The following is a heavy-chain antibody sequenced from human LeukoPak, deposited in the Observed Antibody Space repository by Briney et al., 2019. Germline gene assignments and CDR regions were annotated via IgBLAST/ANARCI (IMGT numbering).Heavy chain of an antibody. J-gene: IGHJ4*02. V-gene: IGHV3-33*01. CDR3: ARDHSSSWSNLDY. CDR1: GFTFSSYG. Sequence: GGSLRLSCAASGFTFSSYGMHCVRQAPGKGMEWVAVIWYDGSNKYYADSVKGRFTISRDNSKNTLYLQMNSLRAEDTAVYYCARDHSSSWSNLDYWGQGTLVTVSS. D-gene: IGHD6-13*01. CDR2: IWYDGSNK.